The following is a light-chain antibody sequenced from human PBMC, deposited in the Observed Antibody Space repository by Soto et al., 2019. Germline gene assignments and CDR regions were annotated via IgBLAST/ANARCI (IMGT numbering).Light chain of an antibody. CDR1: SSDVGGYNY. CDR2: DVS. Sequence: QSALTQPRSVSGSPGQSVTISCTGTSSDVGGYNYVSWYQQHPGNALKPMIFDVSERPSGVPDRFSGSKSGNTASLIISGLQAEDEADYYCCSYAGNFIFVFGTGTKVTVL. V-gene: IGLV2-11*01. CDR3: CSYAGNFIFV. J-gene: IGLJ1*01.